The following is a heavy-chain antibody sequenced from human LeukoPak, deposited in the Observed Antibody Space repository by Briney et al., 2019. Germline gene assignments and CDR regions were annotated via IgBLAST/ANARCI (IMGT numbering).Heavy chain of an antibody. CDR1: GFPFSNYW. CDR2: INGDESDA. CDR3: AREVGAVDY. V-gene: IGHV3-74*01. J-gene: IGHJ4*02. D-gene: IGHD1-26*01. Sequence: GGSLRLSRAASGFPFSNYWMHWVRQAPGKGLVWVSHINGDESDANYADSVKGRFTISRDNAKNTLFLQMNSLRAEDTAVYYCAREVGAVDYWGQGTLVTVSS.